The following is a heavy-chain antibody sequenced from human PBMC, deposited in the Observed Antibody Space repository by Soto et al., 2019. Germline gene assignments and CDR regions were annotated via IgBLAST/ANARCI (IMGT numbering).Heavy chain of an antibody. CDR2: ISAYNGNT. Sequence: ASVKVSCKASGYTFTNYGISWVRQAPGQGLEWMGWISAYNGNTNYAQKLQGRVTMTTDTSTGTAYMELRSLRSDDTAVYYCARDSGSDFWSGYLSFDPWGQGTLVTVSS. D-gene: IGHD3-3*01. CDR1: GYTFTNYG. V-gene: IGHV1-18*01. J-gene: IGHJ5*02. CDR3: ARDSGSDFWSGYLSFDP.